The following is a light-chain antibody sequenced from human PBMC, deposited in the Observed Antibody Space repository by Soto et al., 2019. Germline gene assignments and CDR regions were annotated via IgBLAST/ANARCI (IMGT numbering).Light chain of an antibody. CDR1: QSVSSN. J-gene: IGKJ1*01. CDR3: QQYYNWPRT. CDR2: GAS. V-gene: IGKV3-15*01. Sequence: IVMAQSAATLNVYPGERATLSCRASQSVSSNLAWYQQKPGQAPRLLSYGASTRATGIPARFSGSGSGTEFALTISSLQSEDFAVYYCQQYYNWPRTFGQGTKVEI.